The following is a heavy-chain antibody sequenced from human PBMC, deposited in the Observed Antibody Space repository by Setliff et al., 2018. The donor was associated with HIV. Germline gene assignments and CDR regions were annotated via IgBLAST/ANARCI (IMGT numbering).Heavy chain of an antibody. V-gene: IGHV1-69*05. CDR3: ARGVHTTPYYFDY. J-gene: IGHJ4*02. CDR2: IIPIFGTA. D-gene: IGHD1-1*01. CDR1: GGTFSSYA. Sequence: SVKVSCKASGGTFSSYAISWVRQAPGQGLEWMGGIIPIFGTANYAQKFQGRVTMTMDTSTSTAYMELSSLRSDDTAVYYCARGVHTTPYYFDYWGQGTLVTAPQ.